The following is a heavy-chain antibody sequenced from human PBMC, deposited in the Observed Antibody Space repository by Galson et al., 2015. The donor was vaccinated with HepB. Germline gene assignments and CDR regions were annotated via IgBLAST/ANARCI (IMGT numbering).Heavy chain of an antibody. J-gene: IGHJ5*02. Sequence: SLRLSCAASGFTFSSYSMNWVRQAPGKGLEWVSVIYSGGSTYYADSVKGRFTISRDNSKNTLYLQMNSLRAEDTAVYYCARDGGGLLLRSWGQGTLVTVSS. CDR1: GFTFSSYS. D-gene: IGHD3-22*01. CDR3: ARDGGGLLLRS. V-gene: IGHV3-53*01. CDR2: IYSGGST.